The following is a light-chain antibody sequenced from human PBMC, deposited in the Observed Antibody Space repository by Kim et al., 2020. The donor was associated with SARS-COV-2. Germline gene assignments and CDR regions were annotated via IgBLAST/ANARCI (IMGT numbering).Light chain of an antibody. CDR1: QSVLYNSNNKNY. Sequence: DIVMTQSPDSLAVSLGERATINCKSSQSVLYNSNNKNYLAWYQQKPGQPPKLLIYWASTRESGVPDRFSGSGSGTDFTLTISSLQAEDVAVYYCHQCYGPPWTFGQGTKVDIK. J-gene: IGKJ1*01. V-gene: IGKV4-1*01. CDR2: WAS. CDR3: HQCYGPPWT.